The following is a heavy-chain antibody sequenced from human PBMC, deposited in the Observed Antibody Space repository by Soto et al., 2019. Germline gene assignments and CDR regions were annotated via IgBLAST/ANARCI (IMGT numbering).Heavy chain of an antibody. CDR1: GFTFTSYG. CDR2: FSGTGGNT. Sequence: EVQLLESGGGLLQPGGSLRLVCEASGFTFTSYGMSWVRQAPGKGLEWVSSFSGTGGNTYYADSVKGRFTISRDNFKNTLYLQMNSLRPADTAVYYCARGGGMDVWGQGTTVTVSS. CDR3: ARGGGMDV. J-gene: IGHJ6*02. V-gene: IGHV3-23*01.